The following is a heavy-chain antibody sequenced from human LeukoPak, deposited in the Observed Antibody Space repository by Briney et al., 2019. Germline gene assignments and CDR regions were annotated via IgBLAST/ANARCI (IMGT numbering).Heavy chain of an antibody. Sequence: KPGVSLRLSCAASGFTFSDYYMTWIRQAPGKGLEWISYISDSGDTFYYVESVKGRFTISRDNAKNSLYLQMSSLRAEDTAVYYCARVRRPAVVLDALDSWGQGTMVTVSS. CDR2: ISDSGDTF. V-gene: IGHV3-11*01. D-gene: IGHD2-2*01. J-gene: IGHJ3*02. CDR3: ARVRRPAVVLDALDS. CDR1: GFTFSDYY.